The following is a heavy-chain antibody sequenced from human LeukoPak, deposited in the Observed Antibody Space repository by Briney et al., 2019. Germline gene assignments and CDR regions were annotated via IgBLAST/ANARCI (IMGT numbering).Heavy chain of an antibody. Sequence: SETLSLTCTVSGDSISGYYWSWIRQPAGEGLEWIGRIYTSGSTKYNASFQGRVTMSLDTSKNQFSLRLSSVTAADTAIYYCAKYKFGSDYFSNWGQGTLVTVSS. V-gene: IGHV4-4*07. D-gene: IGHD2/OR15-2a*01. CDR2: IYTSGST. CDR3: AKYKFGSDYFSN. CDR1: GDSISGYY. J-gene: IGHJ4*02.